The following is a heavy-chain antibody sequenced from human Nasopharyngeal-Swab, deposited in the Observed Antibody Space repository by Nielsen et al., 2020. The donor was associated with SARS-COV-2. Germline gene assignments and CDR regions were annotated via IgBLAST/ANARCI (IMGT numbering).Heavy chain of an antibody. CDR3: ARPGWEPYTYYYYGMDV. V-gene: IGHV7-4-1*02. D-gene: IGHD1-26*01. J-gene: IGHJ6*02. Sequence: ASVKVSCKASGYTFTSYAMNWVRQAPGQGLEWMGWINTNTGNPTYAQGFTGRFVFSLDTSVSTAYPQISSLKAEDTAVYYCARPGWEPYTYYYYGMDVWGQGTTVTVSS. CDR1: GYTFTSYA. CDR2: INTNTGNP.